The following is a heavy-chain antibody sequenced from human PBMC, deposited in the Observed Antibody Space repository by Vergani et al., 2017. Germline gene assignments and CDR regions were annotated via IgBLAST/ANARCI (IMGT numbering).Heavy chain of an antibody. CDR2: IIPIFGTA. CDR3: ARGGINDYGGLWGLDY. V-gene: IGHV1-69*01. CDR1: GGTFSSYA. D-gene: IGHD4-23*01. J-gene: IGHJ4*02. Sequence: QVQLVQSGAEVKKPGSSVQVSCKASGGTFSSYAISWVRQAPGQGLEWMGGIIPIFGTANYAQKFQGRVTVTADESTSTAYMELSSLRSEDTAVYYCARGGINDYGGLWGLDYWGQGTLVTVSS.